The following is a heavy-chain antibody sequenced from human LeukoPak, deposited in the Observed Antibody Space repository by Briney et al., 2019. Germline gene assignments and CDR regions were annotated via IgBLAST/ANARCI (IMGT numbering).Heavy chain of an antibody. CDR3: AKDIRYSSSWCFDY. CDR2: ISWNSGSI. V-gene: IGHV3-9*01. Sequence: PGGSLRLSCAASVFTFDDYAMYWVRQVPGKGLEWVSRISWNSGSIDYADSVKGRFTISRDNAKNSLYLQMNSLRAEDTALYYCAKDIRYSSSWCFDYWGQGTLVTVSS. D-gene: IGHD6-13*01. CDR1: VFTFDDYA. J-gene: IGHJ4*02.